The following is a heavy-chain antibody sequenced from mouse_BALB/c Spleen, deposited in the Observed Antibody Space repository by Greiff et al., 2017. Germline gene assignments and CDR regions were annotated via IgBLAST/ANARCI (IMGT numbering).Heavy chain of an antibody. V-gene: IGHV5-9-4*01. Sequence: EVKLVESGGGLVKPGGSLKLSCAASGFTFSSYAMSWVRQSPEKRLEWVAEISSGGSYTYYPDTVTGRFTISRDNAKNTLYLEMSSLRSEDTAMYYCARGGTGKDFDYWGQGTTLTVSS. CDR3: ARGGTGKDFDY. D-gene: IGHD4-1*01. J-gene: IGHJ2*01. CDR1: GFTFSSYA. CDR2: ISSGGSYT.